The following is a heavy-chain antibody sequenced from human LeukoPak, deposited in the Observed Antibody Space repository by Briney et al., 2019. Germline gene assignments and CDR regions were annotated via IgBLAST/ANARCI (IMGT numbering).Heavy chain of an antibody. V-gene: IGHV3-48*03. CDR1: GFNFRSHE. J-gene: IGHJ5*02. CDR2: ISTLSNTI. D-gene: IGHD1-7*01. Sequence: GGSLRLSCAASGFNFRSHEMSWVRQAPGKGLEWISYISTLSNTIYYADSVKGRFTISRDNAKNSVYLQMNRLRVEDTAVYYCARAQELDAWGQGTLVTVSS. CDR3: ARAQELDA.